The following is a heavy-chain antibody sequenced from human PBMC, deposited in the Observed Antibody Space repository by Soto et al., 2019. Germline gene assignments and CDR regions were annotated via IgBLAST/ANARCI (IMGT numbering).Heavy chain of an antibody. V-gene: IGHV1-69*01. CDR2: IIPIFGTA. CDR3: ARSQDSSGYWNSCFDP. J-gene: IGHJ5*02. CDR1: GGTFSTYT. Sequence: QVQLVQSGAEVKKPGSSVKVSCKSSGGTFSTYTLAWVRQCPGQGLEWVGGIIPIFGTANYPQKFKGRVTITADESTSTAYMELSSLRSEDTAVYYCARSQDSSGYWNSCFDPWGQGTLVTVSS. D-gene: IGHD3-22*01.